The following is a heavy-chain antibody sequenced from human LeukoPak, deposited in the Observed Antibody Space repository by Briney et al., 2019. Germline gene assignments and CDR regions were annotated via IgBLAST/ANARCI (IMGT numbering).Heavy chain of an antibody. V-gene: IGHV3-7*01. Sequence: PGGSLRFPCPAPGLPFVNYLLTGVRRAPGRGLEWVANIKQDGSEKHYVDSVKGRFTICRDNAKNSLYLQMNSLRAEDTAVYYCARDRQIAYWGQGTLVTVSS. J-gene: IGHJ4*02. CDR2: IKQDGSEK. CDR1: GLPFVNYL. CDR3: ARDRQIAY.